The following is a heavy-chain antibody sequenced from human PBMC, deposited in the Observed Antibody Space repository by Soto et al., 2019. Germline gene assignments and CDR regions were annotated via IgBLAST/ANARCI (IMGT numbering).Heavy chain of an antibody. Sequence: QGQLQQWGAGLLKPSETLSLTCAVYGGTFSDYYWSWISQPPGKGLEWIGEINHSGSTNYNPSLKSRVTISVDTSKNQFSLKLSSVTAADAAMYYCARGYGPIDYWGQGTLVTVSS. CDR3: ARGYGPIDY. CDR1: GGTFSDYY. CDR2: INHSGST. V-gene: IGHV4-34*01. D-gene: IGHD3-10*01. J-gene: IGHJ4*02.